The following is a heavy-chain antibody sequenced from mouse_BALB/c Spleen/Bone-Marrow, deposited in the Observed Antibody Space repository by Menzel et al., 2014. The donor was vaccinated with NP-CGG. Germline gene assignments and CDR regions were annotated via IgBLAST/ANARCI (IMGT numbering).Heavy chain of an antibody. D-gene: IGHD2-3*01. Sequence: EVQGVESGPELGEPGASVKMSCKASGYTFSSYVIHWVKQKPGQGLEWIGYINPYNDGTKYNEKFKGKATLTSDKSSSTAYIDLSSLTSEDSAVYYCAGEADGYYVGAMDYWGQGTSVTVSS. CDR1: GYTFSSYV. CDR2: INPYNDGT. CDR3: AGEADGYYVGAMDY. V-gene: IGHV1-14*01. J-gene: IGHJ4*01.